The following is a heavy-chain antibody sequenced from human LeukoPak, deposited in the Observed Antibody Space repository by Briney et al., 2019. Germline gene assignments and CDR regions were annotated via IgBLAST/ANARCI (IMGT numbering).Heavy chain of an antibody. CDR1: GGSISSSSYY. CDR2: IYYSGST. CDR3: AKWSTTMVGFDI. D-gene: IGHD5-18*01. V-gene: IGHV4-39*07. Sequence: SETLSLTCTVSGGSISSSSYYWGWIRQPPGKGLEWIGSIYYSGSTYYNPSLKSRVTISVDTSKNQFSLKLSSVTAADTAVYYCAKWSTTMVGFDIWGQGTMVTVSS. J-gene: IGHJ3*02.